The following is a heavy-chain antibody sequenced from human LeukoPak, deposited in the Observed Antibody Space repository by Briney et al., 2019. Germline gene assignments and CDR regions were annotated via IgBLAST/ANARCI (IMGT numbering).Heavy chain of an antibody. CDR3: ARDLGQSSGYYPPRD. CDR2: ISSSSSYI. D-gene: IGHD3-22*01. Sequence: GGSLRLSCAASGFTFSSYSMNWVRQAPGKGLEWVSSISSSSSYIYYADSVEGRFTISRDNAKNSLYLQMNSLRAEDTAVYYCARDLGQSSGYYPPRDWGQGTLVTVSS. J-gene: IGHJ4*02. V-gene: IGHV3-21*01. CDR1: GFTFSSYS.